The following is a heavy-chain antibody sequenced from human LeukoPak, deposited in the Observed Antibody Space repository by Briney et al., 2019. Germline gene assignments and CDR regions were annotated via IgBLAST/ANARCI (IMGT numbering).Heavy chain of an antibody. D-gene: IGHD2-2*01. CDR2: IYHSGST. CDR1: GYSISSGYY. Sequence: PSETLPLTCAVSGYSISSGYYWGWIRQPPGKGLEWIGSIYHSGSTYYNPSLKSRVTISVDTSKNQFSLKLSSVTAADTAVYYCARHGSPGSTYQLLWFNAFDIWGQGTMVTVSS. J-gene: IGHJ3*02. CDR3: ARHGSPGSTYQLLWFNAFDI. V-gene: IGHV4-38-2*01.